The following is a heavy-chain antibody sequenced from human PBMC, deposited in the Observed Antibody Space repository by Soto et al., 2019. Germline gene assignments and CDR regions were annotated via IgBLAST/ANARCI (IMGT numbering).Heavy chain of an antibody. J-gene: IGHJ4*02. V-gene: IGHV4-39*01. Sequence: QLQLQESGPGLVKPSETLSLTCTVSGGSISSSSYYWGWIRQPPGKGLEWIGSIYYSGSTYYNPSRKSRVTISVDTSKNQFSLKLSSVTAADTAVYYCARLGAYRLTGTTIWGQGTLVTVSS. CDR3: ARLGAYRLTGTTI. D-gene: IGHD1-7*01. CDR2: IYYSGST. CDR1: GGSISSSSYY.